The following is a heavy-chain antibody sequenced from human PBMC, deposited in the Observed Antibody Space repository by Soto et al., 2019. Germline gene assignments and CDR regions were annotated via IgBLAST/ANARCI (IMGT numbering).Heavy chain of an antibody. J-gene: IGHJ3*02. CDR1: GYTFTSYY. CDR2: INPSGGST. V-gene: IGHV1-46*01. D-gene: IGHD6-13*01. Sequence: GASVKVSCKASGYTFTSYYMHWLRQSPGQGLEWMGIINPSGGSTSYAQKFQGRVTMTRDTSTSTVYMELSSLRSEDTAVYYCVFRFLPGNIAAAGIDAFDIWGQGTMVTVSS. CDR3: VFRFLPGNIAAAGIDAFDI.